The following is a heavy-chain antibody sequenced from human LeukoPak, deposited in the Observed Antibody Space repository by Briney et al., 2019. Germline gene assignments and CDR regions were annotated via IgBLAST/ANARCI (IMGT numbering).Heavy chain of an antibody. V-gene: IGHV1-2*02. CDR1: GYTFSSYG. CDR3: ARVPSTGQSY. J-gene: IGHJ4*02. D-gene: IGHD2-2*01. Sequence: ASVKVSCKASGYTFSSYGISWVRQAPGQGLEWMGWINPNSGGTNYAQKFQGRVTMTRDTSISTAYMELSRLRSDDTAVYYCARVPSTGQSYWGQGTLVTVSS. CDR2: INPNSGGT.